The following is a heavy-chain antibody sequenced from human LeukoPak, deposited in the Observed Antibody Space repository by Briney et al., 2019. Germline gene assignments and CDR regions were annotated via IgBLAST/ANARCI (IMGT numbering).Heavy chain of an antibody. J-gene: IGHJ4*02. V-gene: IGHV3-30*02. CDR1: GFTFSGYG. Sequence: GGSLRLACAASGFTFSGYGMHWVRQAPGKGLEWLAFIRFDGYNKDYADSVKGRFTISRDNSKNTLYLQMNSLRAEDTAVYYCAKDPSVAGTGDYWGQGTLVTVSS. CDR2: IRFDGYNK. CDR3: AKDPSVAGTGDY. D-gene: IGHD6-19*01.